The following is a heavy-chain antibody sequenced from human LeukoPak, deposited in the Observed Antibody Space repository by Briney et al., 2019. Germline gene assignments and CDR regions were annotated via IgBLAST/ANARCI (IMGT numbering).Heavy chain of an antibody. J-gene: IGHJ4*02. CDR1: GFTFSSYW. Sequence: GGSLRLSCAASGFTFSSYWMHWVRQGPGKGLVWVSRINTDGGSTTYADSVKGRFTISRDNAKNTLYLQMNSLRDEDSAVYYCARDQGIFDYWGQGTLVTVSS. V-gene: IGHV3-74*01. CDR2: INTDGGST. CDR3: ARDQGIFDY.